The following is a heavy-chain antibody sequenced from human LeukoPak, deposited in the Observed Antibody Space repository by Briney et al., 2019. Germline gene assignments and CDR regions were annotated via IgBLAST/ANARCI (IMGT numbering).Heavy chain of an antibody. J-gene: IGHJ6*03. CDR1: GGSISSYY. D-gene: IGHD6-13*01. V-gene: IGHV4-4*07. Sequence: PSETLSLTCTVSGGSISSYYWSWIRQPAGKGLEWIGRIYTSGSTNYNPSLKSRVTMSVDTSKNQFSLKLSSVTAADTAVYYCARHVSYSSSWYNYYYYMDVWGKGTTVTISS. CDR2: IYTSGST. CDR3: ARHVSYSSSWYNYYYYMDV.